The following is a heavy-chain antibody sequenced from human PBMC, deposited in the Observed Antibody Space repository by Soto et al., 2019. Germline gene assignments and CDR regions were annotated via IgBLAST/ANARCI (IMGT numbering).Heavy chain of an antibody. CDR1: GFTFSSYA. CDR2: ISYDGSNK. V-gene: IGHV3-30-3*01. Sequence: LRLSCAASGFTFSSYAMHWVRQAPGKGLEWVAVISYDGSNKYYADSVKGRFTISRDNSKNTLYLQMNSLRAEETAVYYCARVGLQQLDNWFDPWGQGTLVTVSS. D-gene: IGHD6-13*01. J-gene: IGHJ5*02. CDR3: ARVGLQQLDNWFDP.